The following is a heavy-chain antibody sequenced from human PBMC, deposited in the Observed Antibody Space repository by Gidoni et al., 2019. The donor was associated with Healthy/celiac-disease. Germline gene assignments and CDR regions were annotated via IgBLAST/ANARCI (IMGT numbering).Heavy chain of an antibody. D-gene: IGHD1-26*01. CDR1: GFPFRDYY. CDR2: ISSSSSYT. Sequence: QVQLVESGGGLVKPGGSLRLSCAASGFPFRDYYLSWIRQAPGKGLEWVSYISSSSSYTNYADSVKGRFTISRDNAKNSLYLQMNSLRAEDTAVYYCARAQGGSYYEGVFYFDYWGQGTLVTVSS. V-gene: IGHV3-11*06. CDR3: ARAQGGSYYEGVFYFDY. J-gene: IGHJ4*02.